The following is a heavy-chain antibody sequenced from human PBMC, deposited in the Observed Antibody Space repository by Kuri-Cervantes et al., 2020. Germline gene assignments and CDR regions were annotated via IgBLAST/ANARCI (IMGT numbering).Heavy chain of an antibody. V-gene: IGHV1-69*02. CDR2: IIPILGIA. D-gene: IGHD2-15*01. Sequence: SVKVSCKASGGTFSSYTISWVRQAPGQGLEWMGRIIPILGIANYAQKFQGRVTITADKSTSTAYMELSSLRSEDTAVYYFATDSAPFHSDAFDIWGQGTMVTVSS. CDR1: GGTFSSYT. CDR3: ATDSAPFHSDAFDI. J-gene: IGHJ3*02.